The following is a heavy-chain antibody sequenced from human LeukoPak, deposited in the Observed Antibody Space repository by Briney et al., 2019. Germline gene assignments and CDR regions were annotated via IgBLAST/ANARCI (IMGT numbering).Heavy chain of an antibody. CDR2: IYHSGST. CDR3: ARAAVAVAARGWFDP. D-gene: IGHD6-19*01. V-gene: IGHV4-4*02. CDR1: GGSISSSNW. J-gene: IGHJ5*02. Sequence: SETLSLTCAVSGGSISSSNWWSWVRQPPGKGLEWIGKIYHSGSTNYNPSLKSRVTISVDKSKNQFSLKLSSVTAADTAVYYCARAAVAVAARGWFDPWGQGTLVTVSS.